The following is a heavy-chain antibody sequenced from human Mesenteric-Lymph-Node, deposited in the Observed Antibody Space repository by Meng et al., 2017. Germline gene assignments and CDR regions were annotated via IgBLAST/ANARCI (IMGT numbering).Heavy chain of an antibody. CDR1: GFSFSSYA. CDR3: ARVVGGDYVREGFLR. J-gene: IGHJ1*01. D-gene: IGHD4-17*01. V-gene: IGHV3-21*01. Sequence: EVVLVESGGGLGKPGGSLRLSCAASGFSFSSYAMTWVRQAPGKGLEWVSSISGTGTSIHYADSVKGRFTISRDNSKNSLYLQMDSLGAEDTAVYYCARVVGGDYVREGFLRWGQGTLVTVSS. CDR2: ISGTGTSI.